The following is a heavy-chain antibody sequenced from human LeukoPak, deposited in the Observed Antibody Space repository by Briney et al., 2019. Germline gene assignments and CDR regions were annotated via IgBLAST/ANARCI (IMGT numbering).Heavy chain of an antibody. Sequence: SETLSLTCTVSGGSISSYYWGWIRQPPGKGLEWIGSIYYSGSTYYNPSLKSRVTISVDTSKNQFSLKLSSVTAADTAVYYCASHYYDSSGALQDDAFDIWGQGTMVTVSS. J-gene: IGHJ3*02. CDR1: GGSISSYY. D-gene: IGHD3-22*01. V-gene: IGHV4-39*01. CDR3: ASHYYDSSGALQDDAFDI. CDR2: IYYSGST.